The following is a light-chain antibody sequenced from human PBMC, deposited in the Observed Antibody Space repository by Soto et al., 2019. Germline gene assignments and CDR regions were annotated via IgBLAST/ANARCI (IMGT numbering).Light chain of an antibody. CDR3: SSYTGSNTHV. V-gene: IGLV2-14*01. CDR2: EVS. CDR1: SSDVGGYNY. J-gene: IGLJ1*01. Sequence: QSALTQPASVSGSPGQSITISCTGTSSDVGGYNYVSWYQQHPGEAPKLMIYEVSHRPSGVSNRFSASKSANTASLTISGLQAEDEADYYCSSYTGSNTHVFGAGTKLTVL.